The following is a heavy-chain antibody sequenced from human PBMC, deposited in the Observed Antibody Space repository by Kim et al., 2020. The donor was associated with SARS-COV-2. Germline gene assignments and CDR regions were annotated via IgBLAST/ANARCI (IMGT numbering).Heavy chain of an antibody. CDR2: ISSNGGST. CDR3: VRWYQLRSSSPRGFDP. V-gene: IGHV3-64D*06. CDR1: GFTFSSYA. J-gene: IGHJ5*02. D-gene: IGHD2-2*01. Sequence: GGSLRLSCSASGFTFSSYAMHWVRQAPGKGLEYVSAISSNGGSTYYADSVKGRFTISRDNSKNTLYLQMSSLRAEDTAVYYCVRWYQLRSSSPRGFDPWGQGTLVTVSS.